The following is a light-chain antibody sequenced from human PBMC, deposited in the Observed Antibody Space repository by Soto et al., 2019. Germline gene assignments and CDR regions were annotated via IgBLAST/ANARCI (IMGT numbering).Light chain of an antibody. CDR1: SSDVGGYNY. CDR3: SSYAASNNLGV. J-gene: IGLJ2*01. Sequence: QSALTQPPSASGSPGQSVTISCIGTSSDVGGYNYVSWYQQHPGKAPKLMIYEVSKRPSGVPDRFSGSKSGNTASLTVSGRQAEDEDDYYCSSYAASNNLGVFGGGTKLTVL. V-gene: IGLV2-8*01. CDR2: EVS.